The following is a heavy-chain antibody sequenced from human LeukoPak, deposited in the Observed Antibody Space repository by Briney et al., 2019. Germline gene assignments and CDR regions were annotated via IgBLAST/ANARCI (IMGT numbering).Heavy chain of an antibody. CDR3: AKDGGTGGYYRLDQ. Sequence: GGSLRLSCAASGFTFSSYALHWVRQAPGKGLEWVAVISYDGSNKYYADSVKGRFTITRDNSENTLYLQMNNLRADDTAIYYCAKDGGTGGYYRLDQWGQGTLVTVSS. CDR2: ISYDGSNK. D-gene: IGHD3-3*01. J-gene: IGHJ4*02. CDR1: GFTFSSYA. V-gene: IGHV3-30-3*01.